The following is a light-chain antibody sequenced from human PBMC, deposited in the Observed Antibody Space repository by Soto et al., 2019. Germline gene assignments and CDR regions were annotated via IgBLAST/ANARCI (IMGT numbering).Light chain of an antibody. J-gene: IGLJ2*01. CDR3: QAWDSSTVV. Sequence: SDELTQPPSVYVSPGQTASITCSGDKLGDKYACWYQQKPCQSPVLVIYQDSKRPSGIPERFSGSNSGNTATLTISGTQAMDEADYYCQAWDSSTVVFGGGTKLTVL. CDR1: KLGDKY. V-gene: IGLV3-1*01. CDR2: QDS.